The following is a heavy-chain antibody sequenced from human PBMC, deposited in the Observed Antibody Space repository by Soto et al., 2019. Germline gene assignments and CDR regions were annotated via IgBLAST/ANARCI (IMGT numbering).Heavy chain of an antibody. Sequence: GESLKISCKGSGYSFTSHWIGWVRQMPGKGLEWMGIIYPGDSDTRYSPSFQGQVTISADKSISTAYLQWSSLKASDTAMYYCARPREAGKNYYGVDVWGQGTTVTVSS. J-gene: IGHJ6*02. CDR1: GYSFTSHW. D-gene: IGHD6-19*01. CDR2: IYPGDSDT. V-gene: IGHV5-51*01. CDR3: ARPREAGKNYYGVDV.